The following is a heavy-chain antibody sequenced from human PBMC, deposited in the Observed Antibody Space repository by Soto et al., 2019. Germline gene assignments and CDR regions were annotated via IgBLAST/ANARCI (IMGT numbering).Heavy chain of an antibody. CDR2: ISSSSSYI. CDR1: GFTFSSYS. Sequence: PGGSLRLSCAASGFTFSSYSMNWVRQAPGKGLEWVSSISSSSSYIYYADSVKGRFTISRDNSKNTLYLQMNSLRAEDTAVYYCARDKRSSSGWPLFSSWGQGTLVTVSS. V-gene: IGHV3-21*01. CDR3: ARDKRSSSGWPLFSS. J-gene: IGHJ5*02. D-gene: IGHD6-19*01.